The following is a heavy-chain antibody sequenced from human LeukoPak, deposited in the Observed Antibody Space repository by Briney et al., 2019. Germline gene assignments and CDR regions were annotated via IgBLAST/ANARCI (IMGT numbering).Heavy chain of an antibody. CDR1: GFTFSSSA. J-gene: IGHJ4*02. Sequence: PGGSLRLSCAASGFTFSSSAMSWVRQAPGKGLEWVSTITGSGFDTYYAVSVKGRFTISRDNSKTTLYLQMSSLRAEDTAVYYCAKLFGWLQSDNGYYFDFWGQGALVTVSS. CDR2: ITGSGFDT. V-gene: IGHV3-23*01. CDR3: AKLFGWLQSDNGYYFDF. D-gene: IGHD5-24*01.